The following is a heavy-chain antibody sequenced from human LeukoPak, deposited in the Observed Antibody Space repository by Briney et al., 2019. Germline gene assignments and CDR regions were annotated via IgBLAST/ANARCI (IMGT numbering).Heavy chain of an antibody. D-gene: IGHD3-22*01. J-gene: IGHJ4*02. CDR2: IYYSGSA. V-gene: IGHV4-59*12. CDR3: ATEGDSSGYFDY. CDR1: GGSISSYY. Sequence: SETLSLTCTVSGGSISSYYWSWIRQPPGKGLEWIGNIYYSGSANYNPSLKSRVTISVDTSKNRFSLKLSSVTAADTAVYYCATEGDSSGYFDYWGQGTLVTVSS.